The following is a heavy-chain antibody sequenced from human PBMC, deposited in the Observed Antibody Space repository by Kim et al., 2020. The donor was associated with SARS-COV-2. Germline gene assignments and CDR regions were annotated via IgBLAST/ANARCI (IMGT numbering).Heavy chain of an antibody. V-gene: IGHV3-30-3*01. D-gene: IGHD3-10*01. Sequence: GGSLRLSCAASGFTFSSCAMHWVRQAPGKGLEWVAVISYDGSNKNYSDSVKGRFTISRDNSKNTLYLQMNSLRAEDTALYSCARDPWSRLRGLTYSYYGMDVWGQGTTVTVSS. J-gene: IGHJ6*02. CDR1: GFTFSSCA. CDR3: ARDPWSRLRGLTYSYYGMDV. CDR2: ISYDGSNK.